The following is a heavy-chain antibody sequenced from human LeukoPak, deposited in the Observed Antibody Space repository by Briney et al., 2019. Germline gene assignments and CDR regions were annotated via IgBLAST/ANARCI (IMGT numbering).Heavy chain of an antibody. CDR1: GGSITTTNF. J-gene: IGHJ6*02. D-gene: IGHD3-10*01. V-gene: IGHV4-4*02. CDR2: ISLAGRT. Sequence: PSGTLSLTCAVSGGSITTTNFWSWVRQPPGGGLEWIGEISLAGRTQYNPSLRGRVHISIDESKNQISLKLTSVTAADTAVYYCVRGHWSYGSGSSPDAWGQGTTVTVSS. CDR3: VRGHWSYGSGSSPDA.